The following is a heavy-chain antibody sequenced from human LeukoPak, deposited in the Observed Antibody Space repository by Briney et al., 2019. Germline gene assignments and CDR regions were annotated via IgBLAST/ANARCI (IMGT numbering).Heavy chain of an antibody. D-gene: IGHD1-1*01. J-gene: IGHJ6*03. CDR2: IDPNNGGT. CDR1: GYTFTAYY. CDR3: ARDRDTTGYYYMDV. V-gene: IGHV1-2*06. Sequence: GASVKVSCKACGYTFTAYYLYWVRQAPGQGLEWMGRIDPNNGGTNYAQKFQGRVTMTRDTSINTAYMELSRLRSDDTAVYYCARDRDTTGYYYMDVWGKGTTVTVSS.